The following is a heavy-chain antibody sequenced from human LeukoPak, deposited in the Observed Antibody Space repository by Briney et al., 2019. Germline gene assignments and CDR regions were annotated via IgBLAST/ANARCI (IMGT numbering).Heavy chain of an antibody. J-gene: IGHJ4*02. CDR2: IDNEGSRT. V-gene: IGHV3-74*01. CDR1: GFSFSSYW. CDR3: ARGGAGGYYDIMSGYLAIDY. D-gene: IGHD3-9*01. Sequence: GGSLRLSCAASGFSFSSYWMHWVRQAPGKGLVWVSGIDNEGSRTAYADSVKGRFPIFRDNAKNTLYLQLNSLRSEDTAVYYCARGGAGGYYDIMSGYLAIDYWGQGILVTVSS.